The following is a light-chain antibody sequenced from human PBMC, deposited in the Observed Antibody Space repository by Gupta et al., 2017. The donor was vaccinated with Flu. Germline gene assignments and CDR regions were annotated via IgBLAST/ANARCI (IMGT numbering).Light chain of an antibody. V-gene: IGKV1-39*01. J-gene: IGKJ1*01. CDR2: AAS. CDR1: QSITMY. Sequence: PSSLSASLGYRVTIICRASQSITMYLNWYQQKSGKAPRLLIYAASRLQSGVPSRFSGSGSGTDFTLTINGLQPEDIATYYCQQSYSAPRAFGQGTKVEIK. CDR3: QQSYSAPRA.